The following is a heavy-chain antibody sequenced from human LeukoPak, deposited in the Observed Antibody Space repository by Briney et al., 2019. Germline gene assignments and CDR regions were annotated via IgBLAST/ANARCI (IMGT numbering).Heavy chain of an antibody. Sequence: GGSLRLSCAASGFTVSSNYMSWARQAPGKGLEWVSVIYSGGSTYYADSVKGRFTISRDNSKNTLYLQMNSLRAEDTAVYYCARVGSQATFDYWGQGTLATVSS. CDR1: GFTVSSNY. V-gene: IGHV3-53*01. CDR2: IYSGGST. CDR3: ARVGSQATFDY. J-gene: IGHJ4*02. D-gene: IGHD1-26*01.